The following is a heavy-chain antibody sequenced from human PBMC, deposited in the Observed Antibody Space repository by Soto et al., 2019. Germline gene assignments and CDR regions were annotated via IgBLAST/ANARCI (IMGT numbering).Heavy chain of an antibody. D-gene: IGHD5-12*01. Sequence: QVQLQESGPGLVKPSGTLSLTCAVSGGSISTDNWWSWVRQPPGKGLEWVGEIYHSGSTNYNPSLKSRLTISIDKSKDQFSLDVRSVTAADTAVYYCARGGRWLFDYWGQGTLATVSS. J-gene: IGHJ4*02. V-gene: IGHV4-4*02. CDR3: ARGGRWLFDY. CDR2: IYHSGST. CDR1: GGSISTDNW.